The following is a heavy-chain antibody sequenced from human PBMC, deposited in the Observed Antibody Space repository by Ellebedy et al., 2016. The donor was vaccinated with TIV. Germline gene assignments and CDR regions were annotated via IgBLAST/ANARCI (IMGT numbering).Heavy chain of an antibody. D-gene: IGHD3-3*01. V-gene: IGHV3-23*01. J-gene: IGHJ4*02. CDR3: ARNTGFWSGYPVDS. CDR1: GFTFSSYA. Sequence: GGSLRLSXAASGFTFSSYAMTWVRRAPGKGLEWVSAISGSGGTTHYADSVKGRFTISRDNSKNTLYLQMNSLRAEDTAVYYCARNTGFWSGYPVDSWGQGTLVTVSS. CDR2: ISGSGGTT.